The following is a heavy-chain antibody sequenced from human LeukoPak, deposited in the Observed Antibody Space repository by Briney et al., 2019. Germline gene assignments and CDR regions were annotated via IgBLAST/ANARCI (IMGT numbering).Heavy chain of an antibody. D-gene: IGHD6-19*01. CDR2: IKQDGSDR. CDR3: VRNLAVAGTCFDS. J-gene: IGHJ4*02. V-gene: IGHV3-7*03. CDR1: GFTFRNYW. Sequence: GGSLRLSCAASGFTFRNYWMSWVRQAPGTGLEWVANIKQDGSDRNYVTSVRGRFTISRGNAESSLFPQMNSLRAEDTAVYYCVRNLAVAGTCFDSWGQGTLVTVSS.